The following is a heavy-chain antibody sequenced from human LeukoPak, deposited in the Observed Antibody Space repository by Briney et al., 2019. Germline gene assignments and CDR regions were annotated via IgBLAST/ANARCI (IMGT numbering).Heavy chain of an antibody. CDR3: ARGGAYSSGWYFDY. CDR1: GFTFSSYA. V-gene: IGHV3-30-3*01. J-gene: IGHJ4*02. CDR2: ISYDGSNK. Sequence: GGSLRLSCAASGFTFSSYATHWVRQAPGKGLEWVAVISYDGSNKYYADSVKGRFTISRDNSKNTLYLQMNSLRAEDTAVYYCARGGAYSSGWYFDYWGQGTLVTVSS. D-gene: IGHD6-19*01.